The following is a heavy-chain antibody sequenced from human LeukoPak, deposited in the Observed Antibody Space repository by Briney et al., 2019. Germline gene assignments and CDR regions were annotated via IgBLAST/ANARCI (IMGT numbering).Heavy chain of an antibody. CDR2: IYYSGNT. CDR1: GVSISSYY. Sequence: MTSETLSLTCTVSGVSISSYYWSWIRQPPGRGLEWIGYIYYSGNTNYNPSLKSRVTISVDTSKNQFSLKLKSVTAADTAVYYCARGALRYFDWLKKDYYYMDVWGKGTTVTISS. D-gene: IGHD3-9*01. V-gene: IGHV4-59*01. J-gene: IGHJ6*03. CDR3: ARGALRYFDWLKKDYYYMDV.